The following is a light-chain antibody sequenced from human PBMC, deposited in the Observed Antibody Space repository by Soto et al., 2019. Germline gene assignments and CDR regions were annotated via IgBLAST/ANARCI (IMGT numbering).Light chain of an antibody. J-gene: IGLJ2*01. CDR3: SSYTSSSGV. Sequence: QSALTQPASVSGSPGQSINISCTGTSSDVGGYNYVSWYQQHPGKAPKLMIYDVSNRPSGVSNRFSGSKSGNTASLTISGLQAEDEADYYCSSYTSSSGVFGGGTKLTVL. CDR1: SSDVGGYNY. V-gene: IGLV2-14*01. CDR2: DVS.